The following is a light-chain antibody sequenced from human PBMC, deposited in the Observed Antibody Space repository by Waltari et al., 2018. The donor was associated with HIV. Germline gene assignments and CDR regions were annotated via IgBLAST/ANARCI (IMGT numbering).Light chain of an antibody. CDR2: DDS. CDR1: NIGRKS. J-gene: IGLJ7*01. CDR3: QVWDGSSEHPGPV. Sequence: SYVLTQAPSVSVAPGQTARITCGGNNIGRKSVHWYQQKSGQAPVLVVYDDSARPSGIPGRFSGSNSGNTATLTLSRVEAGDEADYYCQVWDGSSEHPGPVFGGGTQLTVL. V-gene: IGLV3-21*02.